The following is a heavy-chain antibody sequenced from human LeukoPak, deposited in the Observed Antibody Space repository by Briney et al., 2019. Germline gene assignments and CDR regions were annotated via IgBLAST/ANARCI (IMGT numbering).Heavy chain of an antibody. CDR3: AKAVAGTPNDAFDI. V-gene: IGHV3-23*01. CDR1: GFTFSTYG. Sequence: GGTLRLSCPASGFTFSTYGMSWVRQAPGRGLEWVSTISGSGGSTYYADSVKGRFTISRDNSKNTLYLQMNSLRAEDTAVYYCAKAVAGTPNDAFDIWGQGTMVTVSS. J-gene: IGHJ3*02. CDR2: ISGSGGST. D-gene: IGHD6-19*01.